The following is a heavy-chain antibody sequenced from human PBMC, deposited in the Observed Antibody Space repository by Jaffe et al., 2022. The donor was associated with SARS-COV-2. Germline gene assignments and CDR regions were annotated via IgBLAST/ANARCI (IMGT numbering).Heavy chain of an antibody. Sequence: QVQLQESGPGLVKPSETLSLTCTVSGGSISSYYWSWIRQPPGKGLEWIGYIYYSGSTNYNPSLKSRVTISVDTSKNQFSLKLSSVTAADTAVYYCAGGDYGDYGLYGMDVWGQGTTVTVSS. CDR1: GGSISSYY. J-gene: IGHJ6*02. CDR3: AGGDYGDYGLYGMDV. CDR2: IYYSGST. D-gene: IGHD4-17*01. V-gene: IGHV4-59*01.